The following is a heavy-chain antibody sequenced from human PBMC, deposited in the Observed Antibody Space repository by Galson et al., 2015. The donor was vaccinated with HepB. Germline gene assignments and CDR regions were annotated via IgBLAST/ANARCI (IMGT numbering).Heavy chain of an antibody. CDR2: MNTNSGNT. CDR3: AKGPTPDAFDI. J-gene: IGHJ3*02. CDR1: EYTFTTYD. V-gene: IGHV1-8*01. Sequence: SVKVSCKASEYTFTTYDINWVRQATGQGLEWMAWMNTNSGNTGYAQTFQGRVTLTRDNSIRTAYMELSSLSYEDTAVYYCAKGPTPDAFDIWGRGTMVTVSS.